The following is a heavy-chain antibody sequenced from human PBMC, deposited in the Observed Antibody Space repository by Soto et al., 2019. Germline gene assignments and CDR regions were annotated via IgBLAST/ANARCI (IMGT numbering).Heavy chain of an antibody. D-gene: IGHD3-10*01. J-gene: IGHJ1*01. CDR1: GFTFSSYA. CDR3: AKVGGRVRFGELLLFQH. CDR2: ISGSGGST. V-gene: IGHV3-23*01. Sequence: GGSLRLSCAASGFTFSSYAMSWVRQAPGKGLEWVSAISGSGGSTYYADSVKGRFTISRDNSKNTLYLQMNSLRAEDTAVYYCAKVGGRVRFGELLLFQHWGQGTLVTVSS.